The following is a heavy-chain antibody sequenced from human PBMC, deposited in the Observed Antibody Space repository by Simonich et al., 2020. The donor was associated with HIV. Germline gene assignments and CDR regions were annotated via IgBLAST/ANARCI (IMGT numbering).Heavy chain of an antibody. V-gene: IGHV4-34*01. D-gene: IGHD3-3*01. Sequence: QVQLQQWGAGLLKPSETLSLTCAVYGGSLSGYYWSGIRQPPGKGLEWIGEINHSGNTNYKSSLNSRATISVDKSKNQFSLKLSSVTAADTAIYYCARRDRELILYFDYWGQGNLVTVSS. CDR1: GGSLSGYY. CDR2: INHSGNT. CDR3: ARRDRELILYFDY. J-gene: IGHJ4*02.